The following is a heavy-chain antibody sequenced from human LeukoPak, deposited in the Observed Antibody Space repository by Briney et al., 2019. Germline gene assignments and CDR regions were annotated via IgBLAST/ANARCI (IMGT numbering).Heavy chain of an antibody. J-gene: IGHJ4*02. CDR3: AKGSSSGWPSRDYFNY. Sequence: GGSLRLSCAASGFTFSSYSMNWVRQAPGKGLEWVSAISVSGASTYYADSVKGRFTISRDNSENTLYLQMNSLRAEDTAVYYCAKGSSSGWPSRDYFNYWGQGTLVTVSS. V-gene: IGHV3-23*01. CDR1: GFTFSSYS. CDR2: ISVSGAST. D-gene: IGHD6-19*01.